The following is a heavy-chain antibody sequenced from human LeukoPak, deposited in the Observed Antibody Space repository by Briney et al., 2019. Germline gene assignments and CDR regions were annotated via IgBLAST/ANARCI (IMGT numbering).Heavy chain of an antibody. CDR3: ARDTYYYDSSGYYYEDY. J-gene: IGHJ4*02. CDR1: GYTFTGYY. CDR2: INPNSGGT. Sequence: ASVKVSCKASGYTFTGYYMHWVRQAPGQGLEWMGWINPNSGGTNYAQKFQGRVTMTRDTSISTAYMELSRLRSDDTAVYYCARDTYYYDSSGYYYEDYWGQGTLVTVSS. V-gene: IGHV1-2*02. D-gene: IGHD3-22*01.